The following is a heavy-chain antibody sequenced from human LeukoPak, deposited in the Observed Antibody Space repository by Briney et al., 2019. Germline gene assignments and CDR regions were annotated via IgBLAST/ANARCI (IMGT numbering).Heavy chain of an antibody. CDR3: TTGAVTTLDY. CDR2: IKSTTDGGAT. CDR1: GFTFSNAW. J-gene: IGHJ4*02. D-gene: IGHD4-11*01. V-gene: IGHV3-15*01. Sequence: PGGSLTLSCAASGFTFSNAWMSWVRQAQGKGMEWVGRIKSTTDGGATDYAAPVKGRFTISRDDSKNTLYLQMNSLKTEDTAVYYCTTGAVTTLDYWGQGTLVTVSS.